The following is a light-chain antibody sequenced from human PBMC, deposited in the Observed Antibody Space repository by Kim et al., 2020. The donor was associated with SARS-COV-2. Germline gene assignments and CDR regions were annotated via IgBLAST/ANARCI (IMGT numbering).Light chain of an antibody. Sequence: GQSITSTCTGSSSDIVSYKSVSWYQQHPGKAPKLMIYEDTTRPSGVSNRFSASKSGNTASLTISGLQAEDEADYYCYSYAGGGTYVFGTGTKVTVL. CDR2: EDT. CDR1: SSDIVSYKS. V-gene: IGLV2-23*01. CDR3: YSYAGGGTYV. J-gene: IGLJ1*01.